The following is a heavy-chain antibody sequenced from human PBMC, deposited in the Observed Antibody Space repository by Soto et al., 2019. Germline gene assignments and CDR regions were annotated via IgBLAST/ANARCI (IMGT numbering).Heavy chain of an antibody. Sequence: PSETPSLTCSVSGVSIGSNFWSWIRQAPGKGPELVGYIYHTVNTNYNPALKSRVTTSMDTSKNQLSLQLSSVTAADTAVYYCARLQYTVVTALDIWGQGTMVTVSS. J-gene: IGHJ3*02. CDR3: ARLQYTVVTALDI. CDR2: IYHTVNT. D-gene: IGHD2-15*01. V-gene: IGHV4-59*01. CDR1: GVSIGSNF.